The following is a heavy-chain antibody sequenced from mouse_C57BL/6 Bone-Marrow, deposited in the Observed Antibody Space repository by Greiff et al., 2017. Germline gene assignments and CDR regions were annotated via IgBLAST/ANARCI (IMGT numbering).Heavy chain of an antibody. V-gene: IGHV2-6*01. CDR1: GFSLTSYG. CDR3: ATIQRKLAY. Sequence: VKVVESGPGLVAPSQSLSITCTVSGFSLTSYGVDWVRQSPGKGLEWLGVIWGVGSTNYNSALKSRLSISKDNTKSQVFLKMNSLQTDDTAMDYCATIQRKLAYWGQGTLVTVSA. CDR2: IWGVGST. J-gene: IGHJ3*01.